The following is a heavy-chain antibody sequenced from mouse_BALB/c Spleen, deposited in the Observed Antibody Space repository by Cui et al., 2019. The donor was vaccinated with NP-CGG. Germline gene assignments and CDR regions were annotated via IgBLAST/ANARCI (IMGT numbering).Heavy chain of an antibody. CDR2: IDPNSGGT. CDR1: GYTFTSDW. V-gene: IGHV1-72*01. J-gene: IGHJ2*01. Sequence: QVQLQQAGTELVMPSASVQLSCKASGYTFTSDWMHWVKQRPGRGLEWIGRIDPNSGGTKYNEKFKSKATLTVDKPSSTAYMQLSSLTSEDSAVYYCARYDYYGSSYFDYWGQGTTLTVSS. D-gene: IGHD1-1*01. CDR3: ARYDYYGSSYFDY.